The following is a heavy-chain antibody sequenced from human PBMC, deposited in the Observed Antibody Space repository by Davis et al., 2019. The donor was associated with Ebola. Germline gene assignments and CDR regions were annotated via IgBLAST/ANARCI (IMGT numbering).Heavy chain of an antibody. V-gene: IGHV3-74*01. Sequence: PGGSLRLSCAVSGFTFSDHWMHWVRQAPGKGLVWVSRINSDGSSTSYADSVKGRFTISRDNSKNTLHLQMNSLRVEDTAVYYCAKGGSGWPSDYSYGMGVWGKGTTVTVSS. CDR2: INSDGSST. CDR3: AKGGSGWPSDYSYGMGV. D-gene: IGHD6-19*01. CDR1: GFTFSDHW. J-gene: IGHJ6*04.